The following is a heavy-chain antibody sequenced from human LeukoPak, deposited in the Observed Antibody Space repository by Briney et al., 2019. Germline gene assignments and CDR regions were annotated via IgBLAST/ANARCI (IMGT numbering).Heavy chain of an antibody. CDR3: ARRLAAVYGMDV. CDR1: GGSISSGGSS. J-gene: IGHJ6*02. D-gene: IGHD6-13*01. V-gene: IGHV4-30-2*01. Sequence: SETLSLTCAVSGGSISSGGSSWSWIRQPPGKGLEWIGYIYHSGSTYYNPSLKSRVTISVDRSKNQFSLKLSSVTAADTAVYYCARRLAAVYGMDVWGQGTTVTVSS. CDR2: IYHSGST.